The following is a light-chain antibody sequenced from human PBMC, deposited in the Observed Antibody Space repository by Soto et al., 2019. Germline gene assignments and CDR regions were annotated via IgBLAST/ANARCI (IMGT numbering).Light chain of an antibody. CDR1: QSVSNNY. V-gene: IGKV3-20*01. CDR2: GAS. CDR3: QQYASSPVT. Sequence: DIVLTQSPATLSLSPGQRATLSCRAGQSVSNNYLAWHQQRPGQAPRLLIFGASNRATGVPDRFTGSASGTDFTLTISRLQPEDFALYFCQQYASSPVTFGGGTKVDIK. J-gene: IGKJ4*01.